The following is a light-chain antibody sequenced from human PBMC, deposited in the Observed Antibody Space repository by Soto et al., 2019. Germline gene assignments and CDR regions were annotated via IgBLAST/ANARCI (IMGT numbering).Light chain of an antibody. J-gene: IGKJ1*01. Sequence: EIVLTQSPATLSLSPGERATLSCRASQSVSTYLAWYQQTPGRPPRLLIYDASKRAPGIPARFSGSGSGTDLTLTVSSLEPEDFAVYYCQQSSNWQGTFGRGTRVDIK. V-gene: IGKV3-11*01. CDR3: QQSSNWQGT. CDR2: DAS. CDR1: QSVSTY.